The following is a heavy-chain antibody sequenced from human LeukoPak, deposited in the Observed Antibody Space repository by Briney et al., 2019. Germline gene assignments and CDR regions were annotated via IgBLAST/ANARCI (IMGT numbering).Heavy chain of an antibody. J-gene: IGHJ4*02. Sequence: PEGSLRLSCAASGFTFSSYAMHWVRQAPGKGLEWVAVISYDGSNKYYADSVKGRFTISRDNSKNTLYLQMNSLRAEDTAVYYCARDGKFGEGFDYWGQGTLVTVSS. V-gene: IGHV3-30*04. CDR3: ARDGKFGEGFDY. CDR1: GFTFSSYA. D-gene: IGHD3-10*01. CDR2: ISYDGSNK.